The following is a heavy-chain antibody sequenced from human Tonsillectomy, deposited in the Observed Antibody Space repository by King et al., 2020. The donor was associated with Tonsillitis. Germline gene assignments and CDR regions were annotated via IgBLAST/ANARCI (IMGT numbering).Heavy chain of an antibody. Sequence: VQLQESGPGLVKPSETLSLTCTVSGGSISSYYWNWIRQPAGKGLEWIGRIYVSGNTNYNHSLKSRVIMSVDTSKNQFSLKLSSVTAADTAVFYYSSEVRGVMQFDYWGQGTLVTVSS. V-gene: IGHV4-4*07. CDR2: IYVSGNT. CDR3: SSEVRGVMQFDY. D-gene: IGHD3-10*01. J-gene: IGHJ4*02. CDR1: GGSISSYY.